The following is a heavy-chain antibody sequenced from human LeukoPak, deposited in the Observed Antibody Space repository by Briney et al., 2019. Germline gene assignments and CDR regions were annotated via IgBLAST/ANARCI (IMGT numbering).Heavy chain of an antibody. V-gene: IGHV3-23*01. J-gene: IGHJ3*02. CDR3: AKGDGRWGHYI. D-gene: IGHD4-23*01. CDR2: ICGSGGST. Sequence: GGSLRLSCAVSGFTFSSYSMSWVRQAPGKGLEWVSAICGSGGSTYYADSVKGRFTISRDNSKNTLYLQMNSLRAEGTAVHYCAKGDGRWGHYIWGQGTMVTVSS. CDR1: GFTFSSYS.